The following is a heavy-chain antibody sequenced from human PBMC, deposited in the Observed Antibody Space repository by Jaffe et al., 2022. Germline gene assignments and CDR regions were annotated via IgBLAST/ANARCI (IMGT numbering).Heavy chain of an antibody. CDR1: GYTFTSYG. V-gene: IGHV1-18*01. CDR2: ISAYNGNT. CDR3: ATGSLEYYDILTPESTNAFDI. D-gene: IGHD3-9*01. J-gene: IGHJ3*02. Sequence: QVQLVQSGAEVKKPGASVKVSCKASGYTFTSYGISWVRQAPGQGLEWMGWISAYNGNTNYAQKLQGRVTMTTDTSTSTAYMELRSLRSDDTAVYYCATGSLEYYDILTPESTNAFDIWGQGTMVTVSS.